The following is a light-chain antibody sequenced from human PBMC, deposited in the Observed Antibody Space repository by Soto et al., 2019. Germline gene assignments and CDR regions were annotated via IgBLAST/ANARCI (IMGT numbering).Light chain of an antibody. J-gene: IGKJ1*01. CDR3: QQYGSSGT. CDR1: QSVRSN. CDR2: GAF. Sequence: EIVMTQSPVTLSVSPGERATLSRRASQSVRSNLAWYQQKPGQAPSLLIYGAFTRATGIPTRFSGSGSGTDFTLTISRLEPEDFAVYYCQQYGSSGTFGQGTKV. V-gene: IGKV3-15*01.